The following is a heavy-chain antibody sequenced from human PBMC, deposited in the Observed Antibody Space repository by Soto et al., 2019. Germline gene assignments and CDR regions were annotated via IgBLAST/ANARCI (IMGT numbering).Heavy chain of an antibody. CDR1: GYTFTSYG. V-gene: IGHV1-18*01. Sequence: ASVKVSCKASGYTFTSYGISWVRQAPGQGLEWMGWISAYNGNTNYAQKLQGRVTMTTDTSTSTAYMELRSLRSDDTAVYYCARGDYDILTGYSVSPDYWGQGTLVTVSS. D-gene: IGHD3-9*01. CDR3: ARGDYDILTGYSVSPDY. J-gene: IGHJ4*02. CDR2: ISAYNGNT.